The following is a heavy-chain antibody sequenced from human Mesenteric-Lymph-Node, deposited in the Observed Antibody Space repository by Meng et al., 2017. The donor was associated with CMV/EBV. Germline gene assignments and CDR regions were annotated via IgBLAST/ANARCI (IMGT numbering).Heavy chain of an antibody. CDR3: ARSFMTFGVANYYYGMDV. D-gene: IGHD3-3*01. CDR2: IYGCGNT. CDR1: GFTVSSNY. Sequence: GGSLRLSCAASGFTVSSNYMSWVRQAPGKGLEWVSVIYGCGNTYYADSVRGRFSSSRDSSKNSVHLQMNSLTVEDTAVYYCARSFMTFGVANYYYGMDVWGQGTTVTVSS. V-gene: IGHV3-53*01. J-gene: IGHJ6*02.